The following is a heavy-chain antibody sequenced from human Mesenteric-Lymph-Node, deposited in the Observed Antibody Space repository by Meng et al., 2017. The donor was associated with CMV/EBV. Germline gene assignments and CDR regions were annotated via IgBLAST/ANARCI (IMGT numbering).Heavy chain of an antibody. Sequence: GGSLRLSCAASGFTFSDHYMDWVRQAPGKGLEWVGRTRNKANSYTTEYAASVKGRFTISRDESKNTLYLQMNSLKTEDTAVYYCARSPPGSGSYYKKYYYYGMDVWGQGTTVTVSS. D-gene: IGHD3-10*01. V-gene: IGHV3-72*01. J-gene: IGHJ6*02. CDR3: ARSPPGSGSYYKKYYYYGMDV. CDR2: TRNKANSYTT. CDR1: GFTFSDHY.